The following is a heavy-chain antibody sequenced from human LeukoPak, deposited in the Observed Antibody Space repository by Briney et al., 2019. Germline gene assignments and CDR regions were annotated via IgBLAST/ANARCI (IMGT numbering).Heavy chain of an antibody. V-gene: IGHV3-7*03. D-gene: IGHD6-13*01. CDR2: IKQDGSEK. Sequence: PGGSLRLSCAAFGFTFSSYWMSWVRQAPGKGLEWVANIKQDGSEKYYVDSVKGRFTISRDNSKNTLCLQMNSLRAEDTAVYYCARKGQGSNWAAEYFQNWGQGTLVTVSS. CDR1: GFTFSSYW. J-gene: IGHJ1*01. CDR3: ARKGQGSNWAAEYFQN.